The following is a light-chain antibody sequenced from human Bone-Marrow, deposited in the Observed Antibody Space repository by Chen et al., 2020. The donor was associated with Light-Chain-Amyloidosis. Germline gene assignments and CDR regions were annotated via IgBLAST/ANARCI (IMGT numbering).Light chain of an antibody. J-gene: IGLJ1*01. CDR3: SSYTITNTLV. CDR2: EVT. V-gene: IGLV2-14*01. CDR1: SSDVGGDNH. Sequence: QSALTQPASVSGSPGQSITISCTGTSSDVGGDNHVSWYQQHPDKPSKLMIYEVTNRPSWVPDRFSGSKSDNTASLTISGLQTADEADYFCSSYTITNTLVFGSGTRVTVL.